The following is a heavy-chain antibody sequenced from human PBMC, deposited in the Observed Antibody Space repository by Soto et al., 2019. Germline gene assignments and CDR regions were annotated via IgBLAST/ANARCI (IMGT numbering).Heavy chain of an antibody. D-gene: IGHD6-25*01. CDR1: GIMVSNYD. J-gene: IGHJ3*02. CDR3: AKDRLSRGPKTNAFDI. V-gene: IGHV3-23*01. CDR2: IGGSGGGT. Sequence: PRGSLLLSCEDFGIMVSNYDMRWVRLSPGTGLEWVPVIGGSGGGTYYADSVKGRFTIYRDNSKKTLYLQMNSLRAEDTAVYYCAKDRLSRGPKTNAFDIWGQGTMVTV.